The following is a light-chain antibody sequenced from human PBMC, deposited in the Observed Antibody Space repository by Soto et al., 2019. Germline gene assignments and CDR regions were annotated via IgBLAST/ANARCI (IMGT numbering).Light chain of an antibody. CDR3: VAWDDTLNGHLV. CDR1: SSNIGRYT. CDR2: NNN. J-gene: IGLJ2*01. V-gene: IGLV1-44*01. Sequence: QSVLTQPPSASGTPGQRVTISCSGSSSNIGRYTVNWYQQLPGTAPKLLIFNNNQRPSGVPDRFSGSKSGTSASLAISGLLSEDETDYYCVAWDDTLNGHLVFGGGTKLTVL.